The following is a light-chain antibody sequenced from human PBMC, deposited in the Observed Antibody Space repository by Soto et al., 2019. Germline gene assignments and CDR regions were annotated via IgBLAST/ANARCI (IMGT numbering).Light chain of an antibody. Sequence: QSALTQPASVSGSPGQSITISCTGTSSDVGSYNLVSWYQQHPGKAPKLMIYEGSKRPSGVSNRFSGSKSGNTASLTISGLQAEDEADYYCCSSAGSVVFGGGIKITVL. CDR2: EGS. CDR1: SSDVGSYNL. J-gene: IGLJ2*01. V-gene: IGLV2-23*01. CDR3: CSSAGSVV.